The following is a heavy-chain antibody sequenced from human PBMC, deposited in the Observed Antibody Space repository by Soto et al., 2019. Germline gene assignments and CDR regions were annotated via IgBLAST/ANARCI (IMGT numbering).Heavy chain of an antibody. D-gene: IGHD6-19*01. V-gene: IGHV4-39*01. CDR1: GGSITSSSYY. J-gene: IGHJ2*01. CDR2: IHYSGST. CDR3: AKVSGWYLPFDL. Sequence: QLQLQESGPGLVKPSETLSLICTVSGGSITSSSYYWGWIRQPPGKGLEWIGNIHYSGSTYYNPSLKSRIIISVDTSKDQFSLKLSSVTAADTAVYYCAKVSGWYLPFDLWGRGTLVTVSS.